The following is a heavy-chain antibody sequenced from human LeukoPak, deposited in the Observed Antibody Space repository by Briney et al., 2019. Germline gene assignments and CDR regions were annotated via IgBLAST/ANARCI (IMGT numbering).Heavy chain of an antibody. CDR2: FHYSGTT. J-gene: IGHJ3*02. D-gene: IGHD6-25*01. CDR3: ARTYSSGAFDI. V-gene: IGHV4-59*08. Sequence: SETLSLTCTVSGGSISSYYWSWIRQPPGKELEWIGYFHYSGTTNFNPPLKRQVTISVDTSKNQFSLKLRFVTAADTAVYYCARTYSSGAFDIWGQGKMVTVSS. CDR1: GGSISSYY.